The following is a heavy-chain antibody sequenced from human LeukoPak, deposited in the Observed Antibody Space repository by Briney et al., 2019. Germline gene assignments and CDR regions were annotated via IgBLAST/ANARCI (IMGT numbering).Heavy chain of an antibody. CDR2: IYDSVNT. J-gene: IGHJ4*02. CDR3: ARVRRYYDSSGYPSRLFDY. CDR1: GGSISSYY. Sequence: SETLSLTCTVSGGSISSYYWSWIRQSPGKGLEWIGYIYDSVNTNYNPSLESRVTISVDTSKKQFSLKLTSVTAADTAVYYCARVRRYYDSSGYPSRLFDYWGQGTLVTVSS. V-gene: IGHV4-59*01. D-gene: IGHD3-22*01.